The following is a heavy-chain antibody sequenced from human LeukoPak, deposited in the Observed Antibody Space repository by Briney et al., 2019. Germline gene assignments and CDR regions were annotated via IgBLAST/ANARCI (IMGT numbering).Heavy chain of an antibody. CDR1: GFTFSDYG. J-gene: IGHJ4*02. V-gene: IGHV3-30*02. CDR3: AKDRGDYFDD. CDR2: IRFDGTKE. D-gene: IGHD3-10*01. Sequence: PGGSLRLSCVASGFTFSDYGIHWVRQAPGKGLAWVAFIRFDGTKEDYIDSVKGRFTISRDNSKNTMYLQMNSLRAGDTAVYYCAKDRGDYFDDWGQGTLVTASS.